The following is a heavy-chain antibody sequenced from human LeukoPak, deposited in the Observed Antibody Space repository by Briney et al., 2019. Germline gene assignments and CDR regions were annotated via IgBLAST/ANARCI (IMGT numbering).Heavy chain of an antibody. CDR3: AKEMGVTTGWAFDY. CDR1: GFTFSSFA. D-gene: IGHD4-17*01. CDR2: ISGSGGST. V-gene: IGHV3-23*01. J-gene: IGHJ4*02. Sequence: GGSLRLSCAASGFTFSSFAMNWVRQAPGKGLEWVSGISGSGGSTYYADSVKGQFTISRDDSRNTLSLQMNSLRAEDTAVYYCAKEMGVTTGWAFDYWGQGTVVTVSS.